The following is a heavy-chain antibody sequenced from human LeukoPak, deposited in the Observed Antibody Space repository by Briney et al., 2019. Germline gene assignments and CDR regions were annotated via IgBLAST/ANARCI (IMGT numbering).Heavy chain of an antibody. Sequence: GSSVKVSCKTSGGTFTSYAITWGRQAPGQGLEWRGKIIPISGTTNYAQKVQGRVTFTADESTSTAYMELNSPRSGDTAFYYCAGKLLLRWNWLDLWGQGTLVTVSS. V-gene: IGHV1-69*15. J-gene: IGHJ5*02. D-gene: IGHD3-16*01. CDR1: GGTFTSYA. CDR3: AGKLLLRWNWLDL. CDR2: IIPISGTT.